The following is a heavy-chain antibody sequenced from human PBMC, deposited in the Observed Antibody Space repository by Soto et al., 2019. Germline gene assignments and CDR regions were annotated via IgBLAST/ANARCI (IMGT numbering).Heavy chain of an antibody. CDR2: IWYDGSNK. CDR1: GFTFSSYG. CDR3: ARARCSGGSCYTPFDY. V-gene: IGHV3-33*01. J-gene: IGHJ4*02. Sequence: GGSLRLSCAASGFTFSSYGMHWVRQAPGKGLEWVAVIWYDGSNKYYADSVKGRFTISRDNSKNTLYLQMNSLRAEDTAVYYCARARCSGGSCYTPFDYWGQGTLVTVSS. D-gene: IGHD2-15*01.